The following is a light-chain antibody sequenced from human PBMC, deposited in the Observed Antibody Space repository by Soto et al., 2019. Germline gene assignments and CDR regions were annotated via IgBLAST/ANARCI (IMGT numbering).Light chain of an antibody. V-gene: IGKV4-1*01. CDR2: WAS. CDR1: QTIVSTYNKKNC. CDR3: QQYYMSPLLT. Sequence: VLTQSPESLTLSLGERATISCRSSQTIVSTYNKKNCLAWYQVKTGQPPKLLIYWASTRESGVPDRFSGRGFGTEFTLTISSLQAEDVAVYYCQQYYMSPLLTFGGGTKVE. J-gene: IGKJ4*01.